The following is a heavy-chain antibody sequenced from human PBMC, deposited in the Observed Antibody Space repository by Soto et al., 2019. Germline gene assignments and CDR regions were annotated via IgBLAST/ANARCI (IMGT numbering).Heavy chain of an antibody. J-gene: IGHJ6*02. D-gene: IGHD6-6*01. Sequence: GGSLRLSCAASRFTVSSNYMSWVRQAPGKGLEWVSVIYSGGSTYYADSVKGRFTISRDNSKNTLYLQMNSLRAEDTAVYYCASARPSTLSYYYYGMDVWGQGTTVTVSS. CDR3: ASARPSTLSYYYYGMDV. CDR1: RFTVSSNY. CDR2: IYSGGST. V-gene: IGHV3-53*01.